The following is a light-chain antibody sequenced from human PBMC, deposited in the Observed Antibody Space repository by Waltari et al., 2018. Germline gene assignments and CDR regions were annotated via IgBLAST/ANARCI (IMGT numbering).Light chain of an antibody. Sequence: QSALTQPASVSGTPGQSITISCSGTTSDVGSYDLVSWYQQHPGESPKLRICEVFKRPPDTSSRFSGAKSGSTASLTISGLHPEDEADYYCCSYAVRGTYVFGSGTKVTVL. CDR1: TSDVGSYDL. V-gene: IGLV2-23*02. CDR3: CSYAVRGTYV. J-gene: IGLJ1*01. CDR2: EVF.